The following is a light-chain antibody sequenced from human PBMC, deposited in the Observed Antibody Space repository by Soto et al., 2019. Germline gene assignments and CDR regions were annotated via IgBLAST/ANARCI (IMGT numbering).Light chain of an antibody. Sequence: QSVLTQPRSVSGSPGQSVTISCTGTSSDVGDYDYVSWYQEHPGKAPKLMLFDVSKRPSGVPDRFSGSKSGNTASLTISGLQAEDEADYYCCSYAGSYTWVFGGGTKVTVL. V-gene: IGLV2-11*01. CDR3: CSYAGSYTWV. CDR1: SSDVGDYDY. J-gene: IGLJ3*02. CDR2: DVS.